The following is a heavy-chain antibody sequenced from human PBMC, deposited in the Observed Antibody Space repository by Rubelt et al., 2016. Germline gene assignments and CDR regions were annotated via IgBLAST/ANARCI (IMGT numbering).Heavy chain of an antibody. CDR1: GFTFGDYA. CDR3: AGSNSYYYGMDV. V-gene: IGHV3-23*04. D-gene: IGHD4-11*01. Sequence: EVQLVESGGGLVKPGRSLRLSCTASGFTFGDYAMSWFRQAPGKGLEWVSAISGGGVSTYYADSVKCRFTISRDNSKNTLYLQMNSLRAEDTAVYYCAGSNSYYYGMDVWGQGTTVTVSS. CDR2: ISGGGVST. J-gene: IGHJ6*02.